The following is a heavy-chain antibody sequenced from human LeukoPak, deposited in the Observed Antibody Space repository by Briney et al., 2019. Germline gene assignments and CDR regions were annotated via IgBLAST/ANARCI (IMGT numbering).Heavy chain of an antibody. CDR3: ARDGGYCSSTSCSYYYYYYMDV. D-gene: IGHD2-2*03. J-gene: IGHJ6*03. CDR1: GGSISSYY. CDR2: IYTSGST. Sequence: SETLSLTCTVSGGSISSYYWSWIRQPAGKELEWIGRIYTSGSTNYNPSLKSRVTMSVDTSKNQFSLKLSSVTAADTAVYYCARDGGYCSSTSCSYYYYYYMDVWGKGTTVTISS. V-gene: IGHV4-4*07.